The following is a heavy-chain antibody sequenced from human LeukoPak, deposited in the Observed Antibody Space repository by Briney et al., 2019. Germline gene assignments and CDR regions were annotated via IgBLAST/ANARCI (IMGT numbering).Heavy chain of an antibody. CDR1: GFTFSTYS. Sequence: PGGSLRLSCADSGFTFSTYSMNWVRQAPGKGLEWVSSISSSSSYIYYADSVKGRFTISRDNAKNSLYLQMNSLRAEDTAVYYCARPEYCGGDCYLSRAEYFQHWGQGTLVTVSS. J-gene: IGHJ1*01. CDR2: ISSSSSYI. V-gene: IGHV3-21*01. D-gene: IGHD2-21*02. CDR3: ARPEYCGGDCYLSRAEYFQH.